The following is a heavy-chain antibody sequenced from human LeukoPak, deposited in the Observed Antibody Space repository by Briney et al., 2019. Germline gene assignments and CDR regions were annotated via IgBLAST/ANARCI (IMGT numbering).Heavy chain of an antibody. V-gene: IGHV3-21*01. CDR1: GFTFSSYS. CDR3: ARDLSLRYYDILTGYYPDTNSEDYFDY. J-gene: IGHJ4*02. D-gene: IGHD3-9*01. CDR2: ISSSSSYI. Sequence: GGSLRLSCAASGFTFSSYSMNWVRQAPGKGLEWVSSISSSSSYIYYADSVKGRFTISRGNAKNSLYLQMNSLRAEDTAVYYCARDLSLRYYDILTGYYPDTNSEDYFDYWGQGTLVTVSS.